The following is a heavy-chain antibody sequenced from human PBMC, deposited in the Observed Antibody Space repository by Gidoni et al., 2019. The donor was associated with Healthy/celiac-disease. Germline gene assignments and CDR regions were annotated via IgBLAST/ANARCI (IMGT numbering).Heavy chain of an antibody. J-gene: IGHJ4*02. CDR2: IDTSGST. Sequence: QVQLQESGPGLVKPSQTLSLTCPVSGGSISSGSYYCSWIRHPAGKGLEWIGRIDTSGSTNYNPSLKRRVTISVDTSKNQFSLKLSSVTAADTAVYYCARGRGSGWYGAGAYYFDYWGQGTLVTVSS. D-gene: IGHD6-19*01. CDR3: ARGRGSGWYGAGAYYFDY. CDR1: GGSISSGSYY. V-gene: IGHV4-61*02.